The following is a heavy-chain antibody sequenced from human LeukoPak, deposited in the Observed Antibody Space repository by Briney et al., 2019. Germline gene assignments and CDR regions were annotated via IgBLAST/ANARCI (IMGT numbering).Heavy chain of an antibody. CDR2: ISSSSSTI. Sequence: GGSLRLSCAASGFTFSSYNMNWVRQAPGKGLEWVSYISSSSSTIYYADSVKGRFTTSRENAKNSLYLQMNSLRAEDTAVYYCATLPSGYSDDDRSFDYWGQGTLVTVSS. CDR3: ATLPSGYSDDDRSFDY. CDR1: GFTFSSYN. D-gene: IGHD5-12*01. J-gene: IGHJ4*02. V-gene: IGHV3-48*01.